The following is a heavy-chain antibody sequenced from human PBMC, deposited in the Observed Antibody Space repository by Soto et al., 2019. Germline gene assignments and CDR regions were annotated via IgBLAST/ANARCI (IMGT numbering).Heavy chain of an antibody. CDR3: ARDERGTSWYRWFDP. V-gene: IGHV4-59*01. Sequence: SETLSLTCTVSGGSIDNYYWSWIRQTPGKGLEWIGHIYYSVSTDYNASLKSRVSLSVDTSKNQLSLKLTSVTAADTAVYYCARDERGTSWYRWFDPWGQGVLVTVSS. D-gene: IGHD6-13*01. CDR2: IYYSVST. J-gene: IGHJ5*02. CDR1: GGSIDNYY.